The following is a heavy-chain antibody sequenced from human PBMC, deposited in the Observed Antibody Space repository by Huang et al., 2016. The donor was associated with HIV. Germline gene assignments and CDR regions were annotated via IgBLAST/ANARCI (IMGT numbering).Heavy chain of an antibody. CDR2: VNDSGAT. CDR1: GGSFTGTY. V-gene: IGHV4-34*02. Sequence: QMQLQQRGAGLLKPSETLSLTCGVSGGSFTGTYLTWIRQAPGKGLEWIGEVNDSGATNYNPSLNGRVTISLDKSNRELSLNLRSVTAADTAVYYCARQWTILEWLLGLDVWGQGTTVSVSS. J-gene: IGHJ6*02. CDR3: ARQWTILEWLLGLDV. D-gene: IGHD3-3*01.